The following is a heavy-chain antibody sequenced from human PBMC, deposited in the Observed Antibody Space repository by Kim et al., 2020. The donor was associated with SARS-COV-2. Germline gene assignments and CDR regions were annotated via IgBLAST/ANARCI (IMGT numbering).Heavy chain of an antibody. CDR1: GGSISSSNW. J-gene: IGHJ6*02. CDR2: IYHSGST. V-gene: IGHV4-4*02. CDR3: ARESDHDYDILTGYYTHYGMDV. D-gene: IGHD3-9*01. Sequence: SETLSLTCAVSGGSISSSNWWSLVRQPPGKGLEWIGEIYHSGSTNYNPSLKSRVTISVDKSKNQFSLKLSSVTAADTAVYYCARESDHDYDILTGYYTHYGMDVWGQGTRSPSP.